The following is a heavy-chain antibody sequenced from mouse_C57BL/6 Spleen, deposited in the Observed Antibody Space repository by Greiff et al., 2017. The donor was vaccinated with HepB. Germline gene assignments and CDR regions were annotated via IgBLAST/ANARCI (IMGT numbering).Heavy chain of an antibody. Sequence: QVQLQQSGAELVRPGSSVKLSCKASGYTFTSYWMHWVKQRPIQGLEWIGNIDPSDSETHYNQKFKDKATLTVDKSSSTAYMQLSSLTSEDSAVYYCARDYYGSSPYWYFDVWGTGTTVTVSS. CDR2: IDPSDSET. D-gene: IGHD1-1*01. J-gene: IGHJ1*03. V-gene: IGHV1-52*01. CDR1: GYTFTSYW. CDR3: ARDYYGSSPYWYFDV.